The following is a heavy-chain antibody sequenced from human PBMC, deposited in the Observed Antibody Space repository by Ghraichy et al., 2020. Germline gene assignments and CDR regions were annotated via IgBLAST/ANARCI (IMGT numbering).Heavy chain of an antibody. CDR2: ISGSGGST. V-gene: IGHV3-23*01. D-gene: IGHD3-3*01. CDR3: AKGTGGYDFWSGSPFRY. J-gene: IGHJ4*02. CDR1: GFTFSSYA. Sequence: WGSLRLSCAASGFTFSSYAMSWVRQAPGKGLEWVSAISGSGGSTYYADSVKGRFTISRDNSKNTLYLQMNSLRAEDTAVYYCAKGTGGYDFWSGSPFRYWGQGTLVTVSS.